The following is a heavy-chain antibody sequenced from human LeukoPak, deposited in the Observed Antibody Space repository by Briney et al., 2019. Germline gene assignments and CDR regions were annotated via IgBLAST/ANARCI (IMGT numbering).Heavy chain of an antibody. CDR1: GGSISSGDYY. D-gene: IGHD6-13*01. CDR2: IYYSGST. CDR3: AREVLTVAAAATDY. V-gene: IGHV4-30-4*08. Sequence: SETLSLTCTVSGGSISSGDYYWSWIRQPPGKGLEWIGYIYYSGSTYYNPSLKSRVTISVDTSKNQFSLKLSSVTAADTAVYYCAREVLTVAAAATDYWGQGTLVTVS. J-gene: IGHJ4*02.